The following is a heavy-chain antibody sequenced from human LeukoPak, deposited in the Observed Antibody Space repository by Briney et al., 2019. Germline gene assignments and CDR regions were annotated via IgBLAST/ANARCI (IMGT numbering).Heavy chain of an antibody. D-gene: IGHD5-12*01. V-gene: IGHV3-30*02. Sequence: GGSLRLSCAASGFTFSSYGMHWVRQAPGKGLEWVAFIRYDGSNKYYADSVKGRFTISRDNSKNTLYLQMNSLRAEDTAVYYCARAHSGYDEYYFDYWGQGTLVTVSS. CDR1: GFTFSSYG. CDR3: ARAHSGYDEYYFDY. J-gene: IGHJ4*02. CDR2: IRYDGSNK.